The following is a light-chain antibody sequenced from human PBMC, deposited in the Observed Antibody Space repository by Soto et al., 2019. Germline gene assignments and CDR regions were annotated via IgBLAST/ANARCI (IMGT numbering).Light chain of an antibody. CDR2: GTS. Sequence: EIVLTQSPGTLSLSPRERATLSCRASQSVSSSYLAWYQQKPGQAPRLLIYGTSKRATGIPDRFSGSGSGTDFTLTISRLEPEDFAVYYCQQYDRSPWTFGQGTKVEIK. CDR1: QSVSSSY. J-gene: IGKJ1*01. CDR3: QQYDRSPWT. V-gene: IGKV3-20*01.